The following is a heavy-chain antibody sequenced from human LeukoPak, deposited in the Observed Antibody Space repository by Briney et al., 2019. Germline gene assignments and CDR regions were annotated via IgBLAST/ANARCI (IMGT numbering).Heavy chain of an antibody. CDR3: ARIPLRSDSSGYDAFDI. J-gene: IGHJ3*02. D-gene: IGHD3-22*01. Sequence: PAETLSLTFAVSGVSFSSYYWSWVRQHPGKGLEWIGYISYSGSTNYNPSLKSPVTISVDTSKNQFSLKLSSVTAADTAVYSCARIPLRSDSSGYDAFDIWGQGTMVTVSS. CDR2: ISYSGST. CDR1: GVSFSSYY. V-gene: IGHV4-59*01.